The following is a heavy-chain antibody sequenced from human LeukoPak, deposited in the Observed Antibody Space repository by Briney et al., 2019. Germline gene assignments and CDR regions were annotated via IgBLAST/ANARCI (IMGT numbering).Heavy chain of an antibody. CDR1: GGSISNYW. Sequence: SETLSLTCTVSGGSISNYWWSWIRQPPGKGLEWIGYVFDSGGTNYNPSLKSRVTISVDTSKKQFSLKLSSVTAADTAVYYCARGYSSSWNYLDYWGQGTLVTVS. J-gene: IGHJ4*02. CDR3: ARGYSSSWNYLDY. CDR2: VFDSGGT. V-gene: IGHV4-59*01. D-gene: IGHD6-13*01.